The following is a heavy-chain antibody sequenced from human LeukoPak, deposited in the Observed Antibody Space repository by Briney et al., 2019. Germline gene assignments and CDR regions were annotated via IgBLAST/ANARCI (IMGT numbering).Heavy chain of an antibody. CDR2: VYDSEYT. Sequence: SETLSLTCTVSSGSIRSHFWSWIRQPPGKGLEWIGYVYDSEYTKYRPSLKSRVTISIDTSKNQYSLNLNSVTAADAAVYYCARTIQGRPYYFDSWGQGTLVTVSS. J-gene: IGHJ4*02. D-gene: IGHD6-6*01. CDR3: ARTIQGRPYYFDS. V-gene: IGHV4-59*11. CDR1: SGSIRSHF.